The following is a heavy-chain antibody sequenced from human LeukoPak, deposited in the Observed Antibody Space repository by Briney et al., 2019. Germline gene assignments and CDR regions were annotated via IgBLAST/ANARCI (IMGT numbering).Heavy chain of an antibody. Sequence: GVSLRLSCAASGFTFSSYAMSWVRQAPGKGLEWVSAISGSGGSTYYADSVKGRFTISRDNSKNTLYLQMNSLRAEDTAVYYCAKVFRAYYDILTGLFDYWGQGTLVTVSS. CDR1: GFTFSSYA. CDR3: AKVFRAYYDILTGLFDY. J-gene: IGHJ4*02. D-gene: IGHD3-9*01. CDR2: ISGSGGST. V-gene: IGHV3-23*01.